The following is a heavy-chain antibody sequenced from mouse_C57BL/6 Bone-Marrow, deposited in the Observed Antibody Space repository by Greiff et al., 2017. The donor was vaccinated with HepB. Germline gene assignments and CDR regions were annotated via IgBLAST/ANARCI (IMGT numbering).Heavy chain of an antibody. CDR2: INPNNGGT. Sequence: EVQLVESGPELVKPGASVKMSCKASGYTFTDYNMHWVKQSHGKSLEWIGYINPNNGGTSYNQKFKGKATLTVNKSSSTAYMELRSLTSEDSAVYYCARGHYGSSSWGQGTTLTVSS. CDR3: ARGHYGSSS. CDR1: GYTFTDYN. D-gene: IGHD1-1*01. V-gene: IGHV1-22*01. J-gene: IGHJ2*01.